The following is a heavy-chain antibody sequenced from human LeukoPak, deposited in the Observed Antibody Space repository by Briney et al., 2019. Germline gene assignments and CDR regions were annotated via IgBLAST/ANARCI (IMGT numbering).Heavy chain of an antibody. D-gene: IGHD1-26*01. V-gene: IGHV3-30*03. CDR2: ISYDGSNK. Sequence: GGSLRLSCAASGFTFSSYGMHWVRQAPGKGLEWVAVISYDGSNKYYADSVKGRFTISRDNPKNTLYLQMNSLRVEDTAVYSCARGGSFYPFDYWGQGTLVTVSS. J-gene: IGHJ4*02. CDR1: GFTFSSYG. CDR3: ARGGSFYPFDY.